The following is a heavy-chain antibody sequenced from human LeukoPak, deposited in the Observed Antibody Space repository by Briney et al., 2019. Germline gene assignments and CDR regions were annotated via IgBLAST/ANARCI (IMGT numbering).Heavy chain of an antibody. Sequence: SETLSLTCTVSGGSISSYYWSWIRQPPGKGLEWIGEINHSGSTNYNPSLKSRVTISVDTSKNQFSLKLSSVTAADTAVYYCAGEPDYGDYGGIVYWGQGTLVTVSS. CDR3: AGEPDYGDYGGIVY. V-gene: IGHV4-34*01. CDR1: GGSISSYY. CDR2: INHSGST. D-gene: IGHD4-17*01. J-gene: IGHJ4*02.